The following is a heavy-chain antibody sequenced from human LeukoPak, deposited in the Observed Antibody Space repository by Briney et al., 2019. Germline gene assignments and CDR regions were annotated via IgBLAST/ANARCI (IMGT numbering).Heavy chain of an antibody. D-gene: IGHD6-19*01. CDR1: GGSISSYY. CDR2: IYTSGST. J-gene: IGHJ5*02. V-gene: IGHV4-4*07. CDR3: ARGIAVAGGFPRGDNWFDP. Sequence: PSETLSLTCTVSGGSISSYYWSWIRQPAGKGLEWIGRIYTSGSTNYNPSLKSRVTMSVDTSKNQFSLKLSSVTAADTAVYYCARGIAVAGGFPRGDNWFDPWGQGTLVTVSS.